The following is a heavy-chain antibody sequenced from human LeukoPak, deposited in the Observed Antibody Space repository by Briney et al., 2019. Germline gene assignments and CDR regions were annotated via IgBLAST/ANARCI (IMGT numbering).Heavy chain of an antibody. J-gene: IGHJ4*02. Sequence: PGGSLRLSCAASGFTFSSFGMHWVRQAPGKGLEWVAIIWPDGSNEVYIESVKGRFTISRDNSKNTLYLHMNSLRGEDTAMYYCARGCGGGPGCYILDYWGQGTLATVSS. CDR3: ARGCGGGPGCYILDY. CDR1: GFTFSSFG. CDR2: IWPDGSNE. V-gene: IGHV3-33*01. D-gene: IGHD2-21*01.